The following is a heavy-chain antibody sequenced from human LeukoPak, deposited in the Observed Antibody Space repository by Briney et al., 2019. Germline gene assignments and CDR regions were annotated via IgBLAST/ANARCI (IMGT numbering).Heavy chain of an antibody. J-gene: IGHJ2*01. CDR3: AKDGVGSGPWYFDL. V-gene: IGHV3-23*01. D-gene: IGHD6-19*01. CDR1: GFTFSSYA. Sequence: VGSLRLSCAASGFTFSSYAMSWVPETPRERLGCGSAISGSGGSTYYADSVKGRFTISRDNSKNTLYLQMNSLRAEDTAVYYCAKDGVGSGPWYFDLWGRGTLVTVSS. CDR2: ISGSGGST.